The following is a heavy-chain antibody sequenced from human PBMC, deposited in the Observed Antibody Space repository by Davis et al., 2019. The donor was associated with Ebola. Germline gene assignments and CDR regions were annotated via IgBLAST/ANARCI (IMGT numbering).Heavy chain of an antibody. CDR3: ASLRRTITGMDDSFDI. V-gene: IGHV5-51*01. Sequence: GGSLRLSCKDSGNSFNSHWIAWVRQLPGKGLEWMGIIFTGDSDTRYSPSFRGQVTISADKSTKTAFLQWSSLKASDTGIYYCASLRRTITGMDDSFDIWGQGTMVTVSS. J-gene: IGHJ3*02. CDR2: IFTGDSDT. D-gene: IGHD7-27*01. CDR1: GNSFNSHW.